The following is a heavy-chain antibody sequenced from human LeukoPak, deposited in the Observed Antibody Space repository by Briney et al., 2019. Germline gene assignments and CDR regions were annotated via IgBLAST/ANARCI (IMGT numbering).Heavy chain of an antibody. V-gene: IGHV3-74*01. Sequence: PGGALRLSCAASGFTFSNYWMHWVRQAPGKGLGWVSRVNGDGSATNYADSVKGRFTISRDNAKNTLYLQMNSLRPEDTAVYYCARNHYGSVDYWGQGTLVTVSS. CDR1: GFTFSNYW. CDR2: VNGDGSAT. CDR3: ARNHYGSVDY. J-gene: IGHJ4*02. D-gene: IGHD3-10*01.